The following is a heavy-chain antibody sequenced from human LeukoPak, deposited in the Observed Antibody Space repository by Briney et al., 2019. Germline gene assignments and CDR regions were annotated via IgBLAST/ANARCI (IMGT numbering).Heavy chain of an antibody. Sequence: ASVKVSCTASGYTFTSYYMHWVPQAPGQGLEWMGIINPSGGSTSYAQKFQGRVTMTRDTSTSTVYMELSSLRSEDAAVYYCARDHYGMDVWGQGTTVTVSS. J-gene: IGHJ6*02. V-gene: IGHV1-46*01. CDR3: ARDHYGMDV. CDR2: INPSGGST. CDR1: GYTFTSYY.